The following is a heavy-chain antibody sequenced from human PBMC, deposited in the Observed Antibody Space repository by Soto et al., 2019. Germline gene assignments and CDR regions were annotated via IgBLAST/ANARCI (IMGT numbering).Heavy chain of an antibody. V-gene: IGHV5-10-1*01. Sequence: QSLQISGKVCGYSFTIYLISCVRQKTGKGLEWMGRIDPSDSYTNYSPSFQGHVTISADKSISTAYLQWSSLKASDTAMYYCARLSSTRGALENCFDPWGQGNLV. J-gene: IGHJ5*02. CDR1: GYSFTIYL. CDR2: IDPSDSYT. CDR3: ARLSSTRGALENCFDP. D-gene: IGHD2-2*01.